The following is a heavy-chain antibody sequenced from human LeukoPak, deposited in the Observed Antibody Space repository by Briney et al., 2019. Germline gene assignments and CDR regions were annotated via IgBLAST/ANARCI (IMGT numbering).Heavy chain of an antibody. CDR2: IKSKTDGGTT. D-gene: IGHD3-10*01. V-gene: IGHV3-15*01. Sequence: PGGSLRLSCAASGFTFRNVWMNWVRQAPGKGLEWVGHIKSKTDGGTTDYAAPVKGRFTISRDDSKDTLYLQMNSLKTEDTAMYYCTIDLWFGELLDYGMDVWGQGTTVTVSS. CDR3: TIDLWFGELLDYGMDV. J-gene: IGHJ6*02. CDR1: GFTFRNVW.